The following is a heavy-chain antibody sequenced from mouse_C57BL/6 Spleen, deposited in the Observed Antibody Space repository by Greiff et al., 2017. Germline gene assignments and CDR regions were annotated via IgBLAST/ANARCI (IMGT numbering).Heavy chain of an antibody. CDR1: GYTFTSYW. V-gene: IGHV1-61*01. CDR2: IYPSDSET. J-gene: IGHJ4*01. CDR3: ARWGYYGSSYAMDY. Sequence: QVQLQQPGAELVRPGSSVKLSCKASGYTFTSYWMDWVKQRPGQGLEWIGNIYPSDSETHYNQKFKDKATLTVDKSSSTAYMQLSSLTSEDSAVYYCARWGYYGSSYAMDYWGQGTSVTVSS. D-gene: IGHD1-1*01.